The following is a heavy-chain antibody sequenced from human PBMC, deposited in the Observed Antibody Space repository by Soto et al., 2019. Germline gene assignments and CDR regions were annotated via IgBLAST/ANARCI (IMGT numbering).Heavy chain of an antibody. CDR2: IYYSGRT. CDR1: GGSIVSDDYY. Sequence: QVQLQESGPGLVKPSQTLSLTCTVSGGSIVSDDYYWSWIRQPPGKGLEWIGYIYYSGRTYYNPPLKSRVSLSVDTSNNQFSLKLSSVNAADTAVYYCARGYSYTYYFASWGQGTLVTVSS. J-gene: IGHJ4*02. V-gene: IGHV4-30-4*01. CDR3: ARGYSYTYYFAS. D-gene: IGHD5-18*01.